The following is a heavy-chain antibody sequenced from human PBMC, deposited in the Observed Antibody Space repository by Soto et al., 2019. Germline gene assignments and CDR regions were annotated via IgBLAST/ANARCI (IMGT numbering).Heavy chain of an antibody. Sequence: GGSLRLSCAASGFTFSSYAMSWVRQAPGKGLEWVSAISGSGGSTYYADSVKGRFTISRDNSKNTLYLQMNSLRAEDTAVYYCAKDPRSTSFPGMDVWGQGTTVTVSS. D-gene: IGHD2-2*01. CDR3: AKDPRSTSFPGMDV. V-gene: IGHV3-23*01. J-gene: IGHJ6*02. CDR2: ISGSGGST. CDR1: GFTFSSYA.